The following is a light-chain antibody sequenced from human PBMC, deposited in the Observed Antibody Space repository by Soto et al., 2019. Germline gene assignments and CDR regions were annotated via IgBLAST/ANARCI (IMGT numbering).Light chain of an antibody. CDR3: HHYNSWPYT. J-gene: IGKJ2*01. Sequence: EIVMTQSPDTLSVSPGERATLSCRASQSGSSNLAWYQQKPGQAPRFLIYGASTRATGFPARFSGSGSGTEFTLTISSLQSEDFAVYYCHHYNSWPYTFGQGTKV. CDR2: GAS. CDR1: QSGSSN. V-gene: IGKV3-15*01.